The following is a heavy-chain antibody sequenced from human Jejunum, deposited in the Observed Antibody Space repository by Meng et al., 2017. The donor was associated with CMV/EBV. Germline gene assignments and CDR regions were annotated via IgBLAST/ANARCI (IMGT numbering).Heavy chain of an antibody. CDR3: AKTRFEY. V-gene: IGHV3-23*01. Sequence: LKISCAASGITCISSAMSWVRQAPGKGLEWVSTISAGGESTYFADSVKGRFSISRDNSKNMVYLQLNSLRADDTAVYYCAKTRFEYWGQGTLVTVSS. D-gene: IGHD4-11*01. J-gene: IGHJ4*02. CDR2: ISAGGEST. CDR1: GITCISSA.